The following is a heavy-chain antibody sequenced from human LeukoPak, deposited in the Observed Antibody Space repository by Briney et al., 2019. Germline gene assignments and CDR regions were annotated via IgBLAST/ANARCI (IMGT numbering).Heavy chain of an antibody. J-gene: IGHJ4*02. V-gene: IGHV1-69*13. CDR1: GYTFTSYA. D-gene: IGHD3-22*01. Sequence: ASVKVSCKASGYTFTSYAISWVRQAPGQGLEWMGGIIPIFGTANYAQKFQGRVTITADESTSTAYMELSSLRSEDTAVYYCARHYYDSSGYYHPPTTQYYFDYWGQGTLVTVSS. CDR3: ARHYYDSSGYYHPPTTQYYFDY. CDR2: IIPIFGTA.